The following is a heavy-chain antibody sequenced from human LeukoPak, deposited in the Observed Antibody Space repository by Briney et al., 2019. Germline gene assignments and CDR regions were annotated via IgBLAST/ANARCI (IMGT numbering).Heavy chain of an antibody. D-gene: IGHD3-10*01. CDR3: AREFGKSWVYPHWFDP. CDR1: GYTFSSYG. J-gene: IGHJ5*02. CDR2: ISPYNGVT. V-gene: IGHV1-18*01. Sequence: ASVKVSCKASGYTFSSYGISWVRQAPGQGREWMGGISPYNGVTNYAQKFQGRVTMTTDTSMTTAYMELRSLRSDDTAVYYCAREFGKSWVYPHWFDPWGEGTLVTVSS.